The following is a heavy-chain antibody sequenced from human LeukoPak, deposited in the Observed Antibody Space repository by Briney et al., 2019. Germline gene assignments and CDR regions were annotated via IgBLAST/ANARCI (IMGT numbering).Heavy chain of an antibody. Sequence: ASVKVSCKASGYSFTRHGLNWVRQAPGRGLEWIGWISPDNGNTNNAQKVQGRITMTMDRSTSTVYMELRSLRSDDTAVYYCARETTGEFDYWGQGSLVTVSS. CDR1: GYSFTRHG. CDR2: ISPDNGNT. J-gene: IGHJ4*02. CDR3: ARETTGEFDY. V-gene: IGHV1-18*01. D-gene: IGHD4-17*01.